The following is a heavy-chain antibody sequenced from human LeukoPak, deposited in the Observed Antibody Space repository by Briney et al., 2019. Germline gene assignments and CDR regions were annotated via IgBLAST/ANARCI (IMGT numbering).Heavy chain of an antibody. CDR1: GYTFTSYY. CDR3: ARGAIYCSSTSCSPRYYFDY. Sequence: GASVKVSCKASGYTFTSYYMHWVRQAPGQELEWMGIINPSGGSTRYAQKFQGRVTMTRDTSTSKVYMELSSLRSEDTAVYYCARGAIYCSSTSCSPRYYFDYWGQGTLVTVSS. V-gene: IGHV1-46*01. J-gene: IGHJ4*02. CDR2: INPSGGST. D-gene: IGHD2-2*01.